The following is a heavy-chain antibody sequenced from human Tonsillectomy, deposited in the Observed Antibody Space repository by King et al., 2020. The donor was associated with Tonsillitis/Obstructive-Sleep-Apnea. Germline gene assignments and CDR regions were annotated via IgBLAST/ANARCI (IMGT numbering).Heavy chain of an antibody. J-gene: IGHJ6*03. CDR1: GYTFTTYG. Sequence: QLVQSGGEVKKPGASVKVSCKASGYTFTTYGITWVRQAPGQGLEWMGWITPYSGHTNYAQRFQGRVTMTTDTSTSTAYMELRSLRSDDTAVYYCARGRFLEWLLRTDYYYYMDVWGKGTTVTVSS. CDR2: ITPYSGHT. V-gene: IGHV1-18*01. CDR3: ARGRFLEWLLRTDYYYYMDV. D-gene: IGHD3-3*01.